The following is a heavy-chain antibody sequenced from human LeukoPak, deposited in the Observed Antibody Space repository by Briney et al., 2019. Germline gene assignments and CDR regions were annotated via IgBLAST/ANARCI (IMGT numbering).Heavy chain of an antibody. J-gene: IGHJ4*02. CDR1: GFTFSSYA. V-gene: IGHV3-49*04. CDR3: TRGAYSGSY. Sequence: GGSLRLSCAASGFTFSSYAMTWVRQAPGKGLEWVGFIRSEAYGGTTEYAASVKGRFTISRDDSKSIVYLEMNTLKTEDTAVYYCTRGAYSGSYWGQGTLVTVSS. D-gene: IGHD1-26*01. CDR2: IRSEAYGGTT.